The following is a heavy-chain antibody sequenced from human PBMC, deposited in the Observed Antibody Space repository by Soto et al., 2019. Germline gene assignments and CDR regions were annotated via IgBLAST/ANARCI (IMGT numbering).Heavy chain of an antibody. V-gene: IGHV1-69*02. J-gene: IGHJ3*02. CDR3: ASFVVVPAAMGAFDI. CDR1: GGTFSSYT. D-gene: IGHD2-2*01. CDR2: IIPILGIA. Sequence: QVQLVQSGAEVKKPGSSVKVSCKASGGTFSSYTISWVRQAPGQGLEWMGRIIPILGIANYAQKFQGRVTITADKSTSTAYMELRSLRSEDTAVYYCASFVVVPAAMGAFDIWGQGTMVTVSS.